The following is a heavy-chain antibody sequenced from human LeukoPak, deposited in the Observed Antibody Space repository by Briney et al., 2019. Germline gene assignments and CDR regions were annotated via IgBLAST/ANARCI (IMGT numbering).Heavy chain of an antibody. V-gene: IGHV3-23*01. CDR3: AKVRFGFSGYEYYFDY. CDR1: GFTFSSYA. CDR2: ISGSGGST. D-gene: IGHD5-12*01. J-gene: IGHJ4*02. Sequence: GGFLRLSCAASGFTFSSYAMSWVRQAPGKGLEWVSAISGSGGSTYYADSVKGRFTISRDNSKNTLYLQMNSLRAEDTAVYYCAKVRFGFSGYEYYFDYWGQGTLVTVSS.